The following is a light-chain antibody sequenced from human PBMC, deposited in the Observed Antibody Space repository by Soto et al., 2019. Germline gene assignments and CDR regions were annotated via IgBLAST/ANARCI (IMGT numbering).Light chain of an antibody. Sequence: QSALTQPASVSGSPGQSITISCTGTSSDVGGYNYVSWYQQHPGKAPKLMIYDVSNRPSGVSSRFSGSKSGNTASLTISELQAEDEADYYCSSYTSSSTPFYVFGTGTKVTVL. V-gene: IGLV2-14*01. J-gene: IGLJ1*01. CDR3: SSYTSSSTPFYV. CDR2: DVS. CDR1: SSDVGGYNY.